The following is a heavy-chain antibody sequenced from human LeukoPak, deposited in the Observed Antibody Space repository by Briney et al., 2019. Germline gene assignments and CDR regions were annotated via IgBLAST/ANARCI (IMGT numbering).Heavy chain of an antibody. Sequence: GGSLRLSCAASGFTFSGYGMNWVRQAPGKGLEWVSYISGSGSTINYADSVKGRFTISRDNSKNTLYLQMNSLRAEDTAVYYCAGTYYYDKGAFDIWGQGTMVTVSS. CDR1: GFTFSGYG. V-gene: IGHV3-48*01. J-gene: IGHJ3*02. CDR2: ISGSGSTI. D-gene: IGHD3-22*01. CDR3: AGTYYYDKGAFDI.